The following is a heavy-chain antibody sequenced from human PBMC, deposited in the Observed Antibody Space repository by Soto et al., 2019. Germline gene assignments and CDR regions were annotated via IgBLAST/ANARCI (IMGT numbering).Heavy chain of an antibody. D-gene: IGHD3-22*01. J-gene: IGHJ5*02. Sequence: GGSLRLSCAASGFTFSSYSMNWVRQAPGKGLEWVSYISSSSSTIYYADSVKGRFTISRDNAKNSPYLQMNSLRDEDTAVYYCARDAPPLAYYYDPNWFDPWGQGTLVTVSS. V-gene: IGHV3-48*02. CDR3: ARDAPPLAYYYDPNWFDP. CDR1: GFTFSSYS. CDR2: ISSSSSTI.